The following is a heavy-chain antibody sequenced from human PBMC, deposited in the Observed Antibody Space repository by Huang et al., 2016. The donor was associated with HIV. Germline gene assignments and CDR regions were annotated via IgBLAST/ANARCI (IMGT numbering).Heavy chain of an antibody. J-gene: IGHJ3*01. CDR2: MNPKSGNL. CDR1: GYTFTNYD. D-gene: IGHD3-10*01. Sequence: QIQLAQSGAEVKKPGASVKVSCKASGYTFTNYDINWVRKASGQGLEWMGWMNPKSGNLGDTKKFQGRVAILRNSSINTSYLEVTSLTSEDTAVYYCARGFGINYNHEAFDVWGQGTMVTVSS. CDR3: ARGFGINYNHEAFDV. V-gene: IGHV1-8*01.